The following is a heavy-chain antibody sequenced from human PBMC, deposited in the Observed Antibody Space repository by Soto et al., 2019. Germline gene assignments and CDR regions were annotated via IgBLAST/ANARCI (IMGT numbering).Heavy chain of an antibody. V-gene: IGHV3-23*01. Sequence: PGWSLRLSCAASGFTFNTYAMSWVRQAPGKGLEWVSTISGSGGSPHYADSVKGRFTISKDNSKNTLYLQMHSLRVDDTAVYYCAKDAVVVVAAGESFDNWGQGTQVPVSS. CDR2: ISGSGGSP. CDR3: AKDAVVVVAAGESFDN. D-gene: IGHD2-15*01. J-gene: IGHJ4*02. CDR1: GFTFNTYA.